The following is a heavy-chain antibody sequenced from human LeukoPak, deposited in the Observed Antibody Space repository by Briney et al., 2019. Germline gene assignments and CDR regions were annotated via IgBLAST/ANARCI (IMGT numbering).Heavy chain of an antibody. D-gene: IGHD2-2*02. CDR3: ARVGDIVVVPAAISY. V-gene: IGHV1-2*02. CDR1: GYTFTGYY. CDR2: INPNSGGT. Sequence: ASVNVSCKASGYTFTGYYMHWVRQAPGQGLEWMGWINPNSGGTNYAQKFQGRVTMTRDTSISTAYMERSRLRSDDTAVYYCARVGDIVVVPAAISYWGQGTLVTVSS. J-gene: IGHJ4*02.